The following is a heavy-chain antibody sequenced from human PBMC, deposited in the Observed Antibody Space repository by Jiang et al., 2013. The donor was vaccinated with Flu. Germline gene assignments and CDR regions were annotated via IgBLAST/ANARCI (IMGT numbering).Heavy chain of an antibody. CDR2: ISAYNGNT. CDR3: ARGSSVPAVVDCWFDP. V-gene: IGHV1-18*01. CDR1: GYTFTSYG. D-gene: IGHD2-2*01. Sequence: KASGYTFTSYGISWVRQAPGQGLEWMGWISAYNGNTNYAQKLQGRVTMTTDTSTSTAYMELRSLRSDDTAVYYCARGSSVPAVVDCWFDPWGQGTLVTVSS. J-gene: IGHJ5*02.